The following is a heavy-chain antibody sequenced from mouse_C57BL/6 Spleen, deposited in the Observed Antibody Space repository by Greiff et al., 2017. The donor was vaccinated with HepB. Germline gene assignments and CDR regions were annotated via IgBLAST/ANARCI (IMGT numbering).Heavy chain of an antibody. Sequence: EVQGVESGGGLVQPKGSLKLSCAASGFSFNTYAMNWVRQAPGKGLEWVARIRSKSNNYATYYADSVKDRFTISRDDSESMLYLQMNNLKTEDTAMYYCGRPNWDDAWFAYWGQGTLVTVSA. CDR2: IRSKSNNYAT. V-gene: IGHV10-1*01. J-gene: IGHJ3*01. D-gene: IGHD4-1*01. CDR3: GRPNWDDAWFAY. CDR1: GFSFNTYA.